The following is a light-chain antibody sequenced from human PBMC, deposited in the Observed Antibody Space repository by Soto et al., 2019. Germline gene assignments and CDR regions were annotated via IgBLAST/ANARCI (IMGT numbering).Light chain of an antibody. J-gene: IGLJ1*01. CDR2: EVS. CDR1: SSDVGGYNY. Sequence: QSVLTQPPSASGSPGQSVTTSCTGTSSDVGGYNYVSWYQQHPGKAPKLMIYEVSKRPSGVPDRFSGSKSGNTASLTVSGLQAEDEADYYCSSYAGSILYVFGTGTKVTVL. CDR3: SSYAGSILYV. V-gene: IGLV2-8*01.